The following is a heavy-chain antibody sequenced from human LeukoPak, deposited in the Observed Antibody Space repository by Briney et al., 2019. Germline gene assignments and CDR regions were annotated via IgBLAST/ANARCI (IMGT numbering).Heavy chain of an antibody. CDR3: VRGGRRSGSFSIWFGP. J-gene: IGHJ5*02. CDR1: GGSFSAYH. Sequence: SETLSLTCTVNGGSFSAYHWSWIRQPPGKGLEWIGEISHSGSTNHNPSLKSRVTISVDTSKNLFSLKLTSVTAADTGVYHCVRGGRRSGSFSIWFGPWGRGTLVTVSS. D-gene: IGHD1-26*01. V-gene: IGHV4-34*01. CDR2: ISHSGST.